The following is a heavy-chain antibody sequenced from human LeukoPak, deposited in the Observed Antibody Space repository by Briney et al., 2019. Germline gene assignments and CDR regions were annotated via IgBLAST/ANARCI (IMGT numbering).Heavy chain of an antibody. Sequence: GGSLRLSCAASGVTFSNYGMYWVRQTPGKGLEWVSAISGSGGSTYYADSVKGRFTISRDNSKNTLYLQMNSLRAEDTAVYYCAKEYSYGYMMDYWGQGTLVTVSS. CDR3: AKEYSYGYMMDY. J-gene: IGHJ4*02. CDR2: ISGSGGST. V-gene: IGHV3-23*01. CDR1: GVTFSNYG. D-gene: IGHD5-18*01.